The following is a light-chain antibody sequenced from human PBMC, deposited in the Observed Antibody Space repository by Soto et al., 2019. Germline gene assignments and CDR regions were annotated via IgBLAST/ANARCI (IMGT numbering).Light chain of an antibody. V-gene: IGKV3-20*01. CDR3: HHYDISSWT. J-gene: IGKJ1*01. CDR1: QSVSSSY. Sequence: EIVLTHSPGTLSLSPGERATLSFSSSQSVSSSYLAWYQQKPGQAPRLLIYGASSRATGIPDRFSGSGSGTDFTLTISSLQPEDFAVYYCHHYDISSWTFGQGTKVDIK. CDR2: GAS.